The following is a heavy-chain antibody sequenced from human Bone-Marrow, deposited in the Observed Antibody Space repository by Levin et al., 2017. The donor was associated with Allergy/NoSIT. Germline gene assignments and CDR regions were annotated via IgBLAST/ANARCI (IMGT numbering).Heavy chain of an antibody. CDR3: ARDPLSYNWNYLDY. D-gene: IGHD1-20*01. Sequence: KSSETLSLTCAASGFSLNDYNMNWVRQAPGKGLEWVSSITGRSDNTYYADSVMGRFTLSRDNAKNSLFLQMNSLRAEDTAVYYCARDPLSYNWNYLDYWGQGTLVSVST. J-gene: IGHJ4*02. CDR1: GFSLNDYN. V-gene: IGHV3-69-1*01. CDR2: ITGRSDNT.